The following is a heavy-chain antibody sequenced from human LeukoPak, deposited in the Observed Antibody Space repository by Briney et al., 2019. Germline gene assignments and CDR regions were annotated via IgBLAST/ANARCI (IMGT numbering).Heavy chain of an antibody. V-gene: IGHV4-34*01. CDR2: INRSGRT. CDR1: GGSFSGQY. D-gene: IGHD6-19*01. CDR3: AGDARSGWGYYFDY. J-gene: IGHJ4*02. Sequence: KPSETLSLTCAVYGGSFSGQYWSWIRQPPGKGLEWIGEINRSGRTNYNPSLKSRVTISVDTSKNQFSLKLSSVTAADTAVYYCAGDARSGWGYYFDYWGQGTLVTVSS.